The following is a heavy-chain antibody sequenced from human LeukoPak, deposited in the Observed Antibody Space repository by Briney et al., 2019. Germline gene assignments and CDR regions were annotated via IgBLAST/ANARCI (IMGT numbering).Heavy chain of an antibody. V-gene: IGHV4-38-2*01. D-gene: IGHD3-10*01. CDR3: ARASGSYGSGSYYYYGMGV. CDR2: IFHSGST. Sequence: SETLSLTCAVSGYSISSGYYWGWIRQPPGKGLEWIGSIFHSGSTYYNPSLKSRVNMSVDTSKNQISLKLSSVTAADTAVYYCARASGSYGSGSYYYYGMGVWGKGTTVTVPS. J-gene: IGHJ6*04. CDR1: GYSISSGYY.